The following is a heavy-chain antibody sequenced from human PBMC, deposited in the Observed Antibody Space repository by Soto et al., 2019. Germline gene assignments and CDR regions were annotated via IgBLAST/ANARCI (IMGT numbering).Heavy chain of an antibody. D-gene: IGHD4-17*01. V-gene: IGHV5-51*01. CDR2: IYPGDSDT. J-gene: IGHJ3*02. Sequence: GESLKISCKGSGYSFTSYWIGWVRQMPGKGLEWMGIIYPGDSDTRYSPSFQGQVTISADKSISTAYLQWSSLKASDTAMYYCASHPSDFYGDYVYAFDIWGQGTMVTVSS. CDR3: ASHPSDFYGDYVYAFDI. CDR1: GYSFTSYW.